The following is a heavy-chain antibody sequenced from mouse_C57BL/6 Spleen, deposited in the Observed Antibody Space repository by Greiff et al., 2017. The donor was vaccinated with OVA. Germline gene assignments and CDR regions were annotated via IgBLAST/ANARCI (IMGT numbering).Heavy chain of an antibody. Sequence: QVQLQQSGAELVRPGTSVKVSCKASGYAFTNYLIEWVKQRPGQGLEWIGVINPGSGGTNYNEKFKGKATLTADKSSSTAYMQLSSLTSEDSAVYFCARGGGLTGDPYWYFEVWGTGTTVTVSS. CDR1: GYAFTNYL. J-gene: IGHJ1*03. D-gene: IGHD4-1*01. V-gene: IGHV1-54*01. CDR2: INPGSGGT. CDR3: ARGGGLTGDPYWYFEV.